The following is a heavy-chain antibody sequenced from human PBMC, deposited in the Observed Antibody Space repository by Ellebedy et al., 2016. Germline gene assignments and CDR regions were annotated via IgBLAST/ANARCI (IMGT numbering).Heavy chain of an antibody. CDR3: AKDRDRWSTFDY. V-gene: IGHV3-9*01. Sequence: SLKISXAASGFTFDDYGMHWVRQAPGTGLEWVSSINWNSGNTGYGDSVKGRFTISRDNAKNSLYLQMNSLRAEDTAFYYCAKDRDRWSTFDYWGQGILVTVSS. D-gene: IGHD4-23*01. CDR2: INWNSGNT. J-gene: IGHJ4*02. CDR1: GFTFDDYG.